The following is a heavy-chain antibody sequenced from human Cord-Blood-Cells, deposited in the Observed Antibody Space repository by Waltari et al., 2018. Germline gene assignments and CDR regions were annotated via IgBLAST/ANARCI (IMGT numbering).Heavy chain of an antibody. CDR3: ATGLVRYCGGDCYSAFDI. D-gene: IGHD2-21*02. CDR2: FEPEDGET. J-gene: IGHJ3*02. Sequence: QVQLVQSGAEVKKPGASVKVSCKVSGYILTELSMHWVRQAPGKGLEWMGGFEPEDGETIYAQKFQGRVTMTEDTSTDTAYMELSSLRSEDTAVYYCATGLVRYCGGDCYSAFDIWGQGTMVTVSS. V-gene: IGHV1-24*01. CDR1: GYILTELS.